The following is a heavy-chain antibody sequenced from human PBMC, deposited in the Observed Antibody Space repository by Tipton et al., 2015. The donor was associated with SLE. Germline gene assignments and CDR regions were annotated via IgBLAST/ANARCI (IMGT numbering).Heavy chain of an antibody. J-gene: IGHJ5*02. CDR3: ARETTAAGTKWFDP. CDR1: GGSFSGYY. V-gene: IGHV4-59*01. Sequence: TLSLTCAVYGGSFSGYYWSWIRQPPGKGLEWIGYIYYSGSTNYNPSLKSRVTISVDTSKNQFSLKLSSVTAADTAVYYCARETTAAGTKWFDPWGQGTLVTVSS. CDR2: IYYSGST. D-gene: IGHD6-13*01.